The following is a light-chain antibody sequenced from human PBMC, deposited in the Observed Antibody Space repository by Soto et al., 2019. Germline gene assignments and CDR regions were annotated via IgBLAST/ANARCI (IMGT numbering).Light chain of an antibody. CDR2: GNN. V-gene: IGLV1-40*01. CDR1: SSNIGAGYD. CDR3: QSYDKSLSSSV. J-gene: IGLJ2*01. Sequence: QSVLTQPPSVSGAPGQRVTISCTGSSSNIGAGYDVHWYQQLPATAPKLLIYGNNNRPSGVPDRFSGSKSGTSASLAITGLQAEDEADFYCQSYDKSLSSSVFGGGIKLTVL.